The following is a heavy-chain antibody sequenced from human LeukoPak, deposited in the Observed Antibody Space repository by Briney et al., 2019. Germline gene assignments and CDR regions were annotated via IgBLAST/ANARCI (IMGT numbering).Heavy chain of an antibody. Sequence: GGSLRLSCVGSGFTFTTYWMSWVRQAPGRGREGVANINQDGTEKYFVDSVKGRFTISRDNAKNSLYLQMNSLRAEDTAVYYCARRGRYYDSSGYDYWGQGTLVTVSS. J-gene: IGHJ4*02. CDR1: GFTFTTYW. CDR2: INQDGTEK. D-gene: IGHD3-22*01. V-gene: IGHV3-7*01. CDR3: ARRGRYYDSSGYDY.